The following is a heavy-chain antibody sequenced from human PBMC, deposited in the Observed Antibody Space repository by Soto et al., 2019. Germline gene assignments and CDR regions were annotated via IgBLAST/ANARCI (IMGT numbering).Heavy chain of an antibody. J-gene: IGHJ6*02. CDR2: IGTAGDT. CDR3: AREGRRGTPYDMDV. CDR1: GFTFSSYD. V-gene: IGHV3-13*01. Sequence: GGSLRLSCAASGFTFSSYDMHWVRQATGKGLEWVSAIGTAGDTYYPGSVKGRFTISRENAKNSLYLQMNSLRAGDTAVYYCAREGRRGTPYDMDVWGQGTTVTVSS. D-gene: IGHD3-16*01.